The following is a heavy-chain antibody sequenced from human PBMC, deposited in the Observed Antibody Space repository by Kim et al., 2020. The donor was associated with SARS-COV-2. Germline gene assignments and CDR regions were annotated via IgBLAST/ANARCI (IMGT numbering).Heavy chain of an antibody. Sequence: SYTKYADSVKGRFTISRDKANNSLYLQMNSLTVEDTAVYYCAQSSSSADGYWGQGTLVTVSS. J-gene: IGHJ4*02. CDR2: SYT. V-gene: IGHV3-11*03. D-gene: IGHD6-6*01. CDR3: AQSSSSADGY.